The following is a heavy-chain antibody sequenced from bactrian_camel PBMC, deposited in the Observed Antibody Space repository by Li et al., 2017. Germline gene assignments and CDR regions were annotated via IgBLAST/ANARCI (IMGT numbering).Heavy chain of an antibody. V-gene: IGHV3-2*01. CDR2: IYPNGPNT. CDR3: AADVPFTDSWECGH. J-gene: IGHJ4*01. CDR1: GFTFSSYG. Sequence: HVQLVESGGGLVQPGGSLRLSCAASGFTFSSYGMSWVRQAPGKGLEWVSTIYPNGPNTRYADSVKGRFAVSRDSAKNTVYLQMNSLKSEDTALYYCAADVPFTDSWECGHWGRGT. D-gene: IGHD1*01.